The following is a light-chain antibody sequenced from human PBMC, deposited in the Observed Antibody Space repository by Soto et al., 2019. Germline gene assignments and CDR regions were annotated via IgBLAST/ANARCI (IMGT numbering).Light chain of an antibody. CDR3: QQYGSSPRT. CDR2: GAS. CDR1: QSVSSSY. Sequence: EIVLTQSPGTLSLSPGERATLSCRARQSVSSSYLAWYQQKPGQAPRLLIYGASSRSTGIPDRFSGSGSGTDLTLTISRLEPEDVAVYYCQQYGSSPRTFGQGTKVEIK. V-gene: IGKV3-20*01. J-gene: IGKJ1*01.